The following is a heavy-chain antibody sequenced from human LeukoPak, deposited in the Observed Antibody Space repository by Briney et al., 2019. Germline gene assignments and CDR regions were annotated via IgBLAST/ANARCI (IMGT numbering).Heavy chain of an antibody. CDR3: ASSSSWARFDP. D-gene: IGHD6-13*01. CDR1: GFTFSSYW. CDR2: IKQDGSEK. J-gene: IGHJ5*02. V-gene: IGHV3-7*03. Sequence: QPGGSLRLSCAASGFTFSSYWMSWVRQAPGKGLEWVANIKQDGSEKYYVDSVKGRFAISRDNAKNSLYLQMNSLRAEDTAVYYCASSSSWARFDPWGQGTLVTVSS.